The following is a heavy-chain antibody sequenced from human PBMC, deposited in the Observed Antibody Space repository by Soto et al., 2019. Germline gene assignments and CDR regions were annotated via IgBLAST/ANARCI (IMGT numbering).Heavy chain of an antibody. J-gene: IGHJ4*02. CDR3: ASNPTMVRGVVYFDY. D-gene: IGHD3-10*01. CDR1: GGSISSGDYY. Sequence: SETLSLTCTVSGGSISSGDYYWSWIRQPPGKGLEWIGYIYYSGSTYYNPSLKSRVTISVDTSKNQFSLKLSSVTAADTAVYYCASNPTMVRGVVYFDYWGQGTLVTVSS. V-gene: IGHV4-30-4*01. CDR2: IYYSGST.